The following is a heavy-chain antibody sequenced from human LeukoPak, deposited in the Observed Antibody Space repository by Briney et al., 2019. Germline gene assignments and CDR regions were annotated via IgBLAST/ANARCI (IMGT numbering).Heavy chain of an antibody. V-gene: IGHV5-51*01. Sequence: GESLKISCKGSGYRFTSYWIGWVRQMPGKGLEWMGIIYPGDSDTRYIPSFQGQVTISADKSINTAYLQWSSLKASDTAMYYCARQAHIAAAGTGNYYYYMDVWGKGTTVTVSS. D-gene: IGHD6-13*01. CDR2: IYPGDSDT. J-gene: IGHJ6*03. CDR3: ARQAHIAAAGTGNYYYYMDV. CDR1: GYRFTSYW.